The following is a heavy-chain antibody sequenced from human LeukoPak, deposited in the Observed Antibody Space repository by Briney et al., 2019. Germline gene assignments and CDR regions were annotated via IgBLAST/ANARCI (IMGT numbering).Heavy chain of an antibody. CDR1: GGSISSSSYY. CDR3: ARGYDSSGYPFDY. V-gene: IGHV4-39*01. Sequence: SETLSLTCTVSGGSISSSSYYWGWIRQPPGKGLEWIGSLYYSGNILYDPSLKSRVTISVDTSKNRFSLKLSSVTAADTAVYYCARGYDSSGYPFDYWGQGTLVTVSS. J-gene: IGHJ4*02. CDR2: LYYSGNI. D-gene: IGHD3-22*01.